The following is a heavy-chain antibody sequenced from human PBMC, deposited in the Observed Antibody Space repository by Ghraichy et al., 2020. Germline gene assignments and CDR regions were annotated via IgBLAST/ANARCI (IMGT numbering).Heavy chain of an antibody. CDR3: ARGGSLAGYYFDF. CDR1: GFRFNDHW. Sequence: LSLTCEASGFRFNDHWMHWVRQGPGKGLVWVSRIHSDGTSITYATSVKGRFTISRDNAKNAVFLQMNSLRAEDTAIYYCARGGSLAGYYFDFWGQGTLVTVSS. D-gene: IGHD3-9*01. J-gene: IGHJ4*02. V-gene: IGHV3-74*03. CDR2: IHSDGTSI.